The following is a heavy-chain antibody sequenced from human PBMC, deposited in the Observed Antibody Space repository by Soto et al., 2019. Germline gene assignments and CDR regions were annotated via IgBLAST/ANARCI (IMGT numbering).Heavy chain of an antibody. D-gene: IGHD1-7*01. J-gene: IGHJ4*02. Sequence: EVQLVESGGGLVQPGGSLRLSCAASGFTFSTYWMYWVRQAPGKGLVWVSRINTDGSSTNYADSVKGRFTISRDNAKNTLYMQMNSLRDEDTAVYYCARREPGSMDYWGQGTLVSVSS. CDR3: ARREPGSMDY. V-gene: IGHV3-74*01. CDR2: INTDGSST. CDR1: GFTFSTYW.